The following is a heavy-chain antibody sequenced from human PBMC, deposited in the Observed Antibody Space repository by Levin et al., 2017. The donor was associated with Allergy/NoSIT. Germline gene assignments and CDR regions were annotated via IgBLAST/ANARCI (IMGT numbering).Heavy chain of an antibody. J-gene: IGHJ3*02. Sequence: ASVKVSCKASGYTFTSYDINWVRQATGQGLEWMGWMNPNSGNTGYAQKFQGRVTMTRNTSISTAYMELSSLRSEDTAVYYWARSDDSSGYAFDIWGQGTMVTVSS. CDR2: MNPNSGNT. D-gene: IGHD3-22*01. CDR3: ARSDDSSGYAFDI. CDR1: GYTFTSYD. V-gene: IGHV1-8*01.